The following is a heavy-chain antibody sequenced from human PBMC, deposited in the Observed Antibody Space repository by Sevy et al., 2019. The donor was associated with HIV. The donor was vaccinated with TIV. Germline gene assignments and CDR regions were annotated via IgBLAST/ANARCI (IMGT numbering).Heavy chain of an antibody. CDR3: ARGMILEGSWYGMDV. CDR1: GFDVSNNY. CDR2: IYSGGNT. J-gene: IGHJ6*02. D-gene: IGHD3-3*01. V-gene: IGHV3-53*01. Sequence: GGSLRLSCAGSGFDVSNNYMTWVRQAPGKGLEWVSVIYSGGNTFYADSVRGRFTISRDNSKNTLYLQMNSLRAEDTAVYYCARGMILEGSWYGMDVWGQGTTVTVSS.